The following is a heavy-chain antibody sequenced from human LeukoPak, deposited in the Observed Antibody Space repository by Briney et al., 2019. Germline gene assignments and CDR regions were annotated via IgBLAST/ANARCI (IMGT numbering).Heavy chain of an antibody. D-gene: IGHD1-26*01. V-gene: IGHV4-39*01. Sequence: SETLSLTCTVSGGSISSSGYYWGWIRPPPGKGLDWIGSIYSSGNTYYSPSLKSRVTISLDTSKNQFSLSLSSVTAADTAVYYCARHNSGTYLDWGQGNLVTVSS. CDR3: ARHNSGTYLD. CDR2: IYSSGNT. CDR1: GGSISSSGYY. J-gene: IGHJ4*02.